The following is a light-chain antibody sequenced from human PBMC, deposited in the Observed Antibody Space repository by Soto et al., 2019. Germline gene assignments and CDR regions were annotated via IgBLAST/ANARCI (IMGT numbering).Light chain of an antibody. CDR2: EVS. CDR3: TSYTSSSTVI. J-gene: IGLJ2*01. CDR1: SSDVGDYNY. V-gene: IGLV2-14*01. Sequence: QSALTQPASVSGSPGQSITISCTGTSSDVGDYNYVSWYQQHPGKAPKLMIYEVSHRPSGVSNRFSGSKSGNTASLTISGLQAEDEADYYCTSYTSSSTVIFGGGTKLTVL.